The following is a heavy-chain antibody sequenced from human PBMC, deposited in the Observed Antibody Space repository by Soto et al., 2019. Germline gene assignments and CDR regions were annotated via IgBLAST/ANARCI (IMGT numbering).Heavy chain of an antibody. Sequence: SETLSLTCTVSGGSISSGDYYWSWIRQPPGKGLEWIGYIYYSGSTYYNPSLKSRVTISVDTSKNQFSLKLSSVTAADTAVYYCARDSQLEGMDVWGQGTTVTVSS. CDR1: GGSISSGDYY. D-gene: IGHD6-6*01. V-gene: IGHV4-30-4*01. J-gene: IGHJ6*02. CDR2: IYYSGST. CDR3: ARDSQLEGMDV.